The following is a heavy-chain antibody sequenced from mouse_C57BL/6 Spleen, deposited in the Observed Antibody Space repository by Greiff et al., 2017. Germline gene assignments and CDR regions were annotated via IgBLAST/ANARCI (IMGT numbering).Heavy chain of an antibody. CDR1: GFSLTSYG. CDR3: AKIWSNYYAMDY. J-gene: IGHJ4*01. D-gene: IGHD2-5*01. V-gene: IGHV2-5*01. CDR2: IWRGGST. Sequence: VKLVESGPGLVQPSQSLSITCTVSGFSLTSYGVHWVRQSPGKGLEWLGVIWRGGSTDYNAAFMSRLSITKDNSKSQVFFKMNSLQADDTAIYYCAKIWSNYYAMDYWGQGTSVTVSS.